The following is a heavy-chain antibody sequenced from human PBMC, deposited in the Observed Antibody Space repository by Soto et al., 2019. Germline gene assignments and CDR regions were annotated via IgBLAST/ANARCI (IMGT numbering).Heavy chain of an antibody. Sequence: QVQLVESGGGVVQPGRSLRLSCAASGFTFSSYGMHWVRQAPGKGLEWVAVISYDGSNKYYADSVKGRFTISRDNSKNTMSLQMYSLRGEDTAVYYCAPWFGAFDYWGQGTLVTVSS. V-gene: IGHV3-30*03. CDR2: ISYDGSNK. CDR3: APWFGAFDY. D-gene: IGHD3-10*01. J-gene: IGHJ4*02. CDR1: GFTFSSYG.